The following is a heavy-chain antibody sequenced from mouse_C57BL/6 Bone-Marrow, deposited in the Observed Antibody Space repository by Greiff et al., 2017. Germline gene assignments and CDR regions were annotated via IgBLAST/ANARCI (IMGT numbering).Heavy chain of an antibody. Sequence: VQLQQSGAELVRPGASVTLSCKASGYTFTDYEMHWVKQTPVHGLEWIGAIDPETGGTAYNQKFKGKAILTAYKSSSTAYMELRSLTSEDSAVYYCSNTTVVGTGFDYWGQGTTLTVSS. CDR3: SNTTVVGTGFDY. CDR2: IDPETGGT. CDR1: GYTFTDYE. V-gene: IGHV1-15*01. D-gene: IGHD1-1*01. J-gene: IGHJ2*01.